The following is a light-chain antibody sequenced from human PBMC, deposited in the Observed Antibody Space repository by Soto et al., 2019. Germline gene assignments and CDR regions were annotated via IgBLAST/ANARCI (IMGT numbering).Light chain of an antibody. CDR3: QQYGSLGT. CDR2: GTS. V-gene: IGKV3-20*01. Sequence: IVMTHAPATLCVSPGEIATLSGRASQSVSIKLAWYQQKPGQAPRLLIYGTSTRATGVPDRFSGSGSQTDFTLTISRLEPEDFAVYYCQQYGSLGTFGQGTKVDI. J-gene: IGKJ1*01. CDR1: QSVSIK.